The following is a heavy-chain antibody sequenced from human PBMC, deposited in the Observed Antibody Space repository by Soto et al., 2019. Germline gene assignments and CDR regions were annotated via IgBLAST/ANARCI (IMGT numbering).Heavy chain of an antibody. CDR2: IYYSGST. Sequence: SETLSLTCTVSGGSISSSSYYWGWIRQPPGKGLEWIGSIYYSGSTYYNPSLKSRVTISVDTSKNQFSLKLSSVTAADTAVYYCARHGSNSQYVAAAGRWRSLDYWGQGTLVTVSS. CDR1: GGSISSSSYY. CDR3: ARHGSNSQYVAAAGRWRSLDY. J-gene: IGHJ4*02. V-gene: IGHV4-39*01. D-gene: IGHD6-13*01.